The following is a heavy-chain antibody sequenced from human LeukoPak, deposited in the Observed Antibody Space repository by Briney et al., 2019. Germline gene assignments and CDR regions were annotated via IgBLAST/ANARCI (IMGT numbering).Heavy chain of an antibody. D-gene: IGHD6-13*01. CDR1: GFTFSSYG. CDR2: ISGSGGRT. Sequence: PGGSLRLSCAASGFTFSSYGMSWVRQAPGRGLEWVSAISGSGGRTYYADSVKGRFTISRDNSKNTLYLQMNSLRAEDTAVYYCANTPEGGIAAAGTGYWGQGTLVTVSS. J-gene: IGHJ4*02. CDR3: ANTPEGGIAAAGTGY. V-gene: IGHV3-23*01.